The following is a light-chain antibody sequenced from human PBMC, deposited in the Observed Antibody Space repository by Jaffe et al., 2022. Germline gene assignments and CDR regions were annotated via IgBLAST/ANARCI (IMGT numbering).Light chain of an antibody. V-gene: IGLV2-8*01. CDR3: NAYTGGRNVV. CDR2: EVD. CDR1: DNDVGGYNY. Sequence: QSALTQPPSASGSLGQSITISCTGTDNDVGGYNYVSWYQQHPGKAPKLIIYEVDKRPSGVPDRFSGSKSGNTASLTVSGLRAEDEADYHCNAYTGGRNVVFGGGTKLTVL. J-gene: IGLJ2*01.